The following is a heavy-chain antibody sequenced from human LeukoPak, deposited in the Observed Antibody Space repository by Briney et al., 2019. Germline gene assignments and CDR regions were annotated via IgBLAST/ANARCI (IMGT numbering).Heavy chain of an antibody. D-gene: IGHD3-22*01. Sequence: EASVKVSCKASGYTFTSYGISWVRQAPGQGLEWMGWISAYNGNTNYAQKLQGRVTMTTDTSTSTAYMELRSLRSDDTAVYYCAREGGYYDSSGGPMYHFDYWGQGTLVTVSS. CDR2: ISAYNGNT. V-gene: IGHV1-18*01. CDR3: AREGGYYDSSGGPMYHFDY. CDR1: GYTFTSYG. J-gene: IGHJ4*02.